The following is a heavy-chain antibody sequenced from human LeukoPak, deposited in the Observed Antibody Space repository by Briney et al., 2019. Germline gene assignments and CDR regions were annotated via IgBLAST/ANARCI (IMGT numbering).Heavy chain of an antibody. CDR2: IRAYNGNT. V-gene: IGHV1-18*01. CDR1: GYTFTSYG. Sequence: ASVKGSCKASGYTFTSYGISWVRQATGQGLEWMGWIRAYNGNTNYAQKLQGRVTMTTDTSTSTAYMELRSLRADDTAVYYCARIYFDGRYSRGDYVDVWGKGTTVTVSS. CDR3: ARIYFDGRYSRGDYVDV. D-gene: IGHD3-9*01. J-gene: IGHJ6*03.